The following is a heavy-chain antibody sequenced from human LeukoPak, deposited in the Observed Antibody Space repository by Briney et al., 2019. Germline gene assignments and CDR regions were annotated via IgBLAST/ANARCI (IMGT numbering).Heavy chain of an antibody. CDR1: GFIFSNYW. Sequence: GGSLRLSCAASGFIFSNYWMTWVRQAPGEGLEFVANIKQDGSETYYLDPVRGRFTISRDNANNLLYLQMNSLRGEDTAVYYCGGFGYEACVDLWGQGTLVTVSS. V-gene: IGHV3-7*01. CDR2: IKQDGSET. D-gene: IGHD3-10*01. J-gene: IGHJ4*02. CDR3: GGFGYEACVDL.